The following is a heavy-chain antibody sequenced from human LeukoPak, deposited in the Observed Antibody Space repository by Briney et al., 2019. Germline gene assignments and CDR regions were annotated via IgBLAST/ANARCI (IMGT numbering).Heavy chain of an antibody. Sequence: PSETLSLTCTVFGDSISSSYWTWIRQPPGKGLEWIGYISYSGNTNYNPSLKSRVTISVDTSKNQFSLKLSSVTAADTAVYYCANWNRAVAGGYFDYWGQGTLVTVSS. CDR2: ISYSGNT. CDR1: GDSISSSY. V-gene: IGHV4-59*08. CDR3: ANWNRAVAGGYFDY. J-gene: IGHJ4*02. D-gene: IGHD6-19*01.